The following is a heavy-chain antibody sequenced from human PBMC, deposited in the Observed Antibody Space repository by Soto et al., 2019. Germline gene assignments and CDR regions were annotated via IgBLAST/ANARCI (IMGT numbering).Heavy chain of an antibody. CDR1: GFTFSTYW. Sequence: EVQLVESGGGLVQPGGSLRLSCAVSGFTFSTYWMHWVRQVPGKGLVWVSRISLDGSRTSYADSVKGRFTISRDNAKYTLYLQMRSLRAEDSAVYFCVRDRDFYDGRGYASPGDAFDVWGQGTVVSVSS. D-gene: IGHD3-22*01. V-gene: IGHV3-74*01. CDR3: VRDRDFYDGRGYASPGDAFDV. CDR2: ISLDGSRT. J-gene: IGHJ3*01.